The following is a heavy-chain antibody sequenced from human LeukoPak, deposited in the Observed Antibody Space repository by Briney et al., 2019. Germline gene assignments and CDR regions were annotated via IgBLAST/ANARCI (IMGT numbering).Heavy chain of an antibody. CDR1: GYTFTSYD. D-gene: IGHD6-13*01. Sequence: ASVKVSCKASGYTFTSYDINWVRQATGQGLEWMGWMNPNSGNAGYAQKFQGRVTMTRNTSISTAYMEPSSLRSEDTAVYYCARGLAAAWFDPWGQGTLVTVSS. CDR2: MNPNSGNA. J-gene: IGHJ5*02. CDR3: ARGLAAAWFDP. V-gene: IGHV1-8*01.